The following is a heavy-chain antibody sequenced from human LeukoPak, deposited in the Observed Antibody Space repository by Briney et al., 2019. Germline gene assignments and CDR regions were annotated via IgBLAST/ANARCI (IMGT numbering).Heavy chain of an antibody. D-gene: IGHD6-13*01. CDR1: GYTFTSYG. V-gene: IGHV1-18*01. Sequence: ASVKVSCKASGYTFTSYGISWVRQAPGQGLEWMGWISAYNGNTNYAQKLQGRVTMTTDTSTSTAYMELGSLRSDDTAVYYCATFRSGIAAARSLNYWGQGTLVTVSS. CDR2: ISAYNGNT. CDR3: ATFRSGIAAARSLNY. J-gene: IGHJ4*02.